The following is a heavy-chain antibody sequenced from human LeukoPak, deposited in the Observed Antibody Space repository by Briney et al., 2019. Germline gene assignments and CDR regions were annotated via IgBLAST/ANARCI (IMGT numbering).Heavy chain of an antibody. Sequence: PGGSLRLSCAASGFTFSNYWMHWVRQAPGKGLVWVSRINSDGSSTSHADSVKGRFTISRDNAKNTLYLQMNSLRAEDTAAYYCTRDSDSSRYTIDYWGQGALVTVSS. CDR1: GFTFSNYW. J-gene: IGHJ4*02. CDR3: TRDSDSSRYTIDY. CDR2: INSDGSST. V-gene: IGHV3-74*01. D-gene: IGHD3-22*01.